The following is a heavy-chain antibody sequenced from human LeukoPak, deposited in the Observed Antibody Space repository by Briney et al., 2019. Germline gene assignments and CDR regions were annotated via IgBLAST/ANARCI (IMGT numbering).Heavy chain of an antibody. D-gene: IGHD6-13*01. CDR2: ISPDGSTT. Sequence: PGGSLRLSCAAPGFTFRRYWMHWVRQAPGKRLRCVSRISPDGSTTLYAGSVKGRFTISRDNDKNTLYLQMNSLGAEDTAVYYCTTVLSSNRYNLCDYWSQGTLVTVSS. CDR3: TTVLSSNRYNLCDY. J-gene: IGHJ4*02. CDR1: GFTFRRYW. V-gene: IGHV3-74*03.